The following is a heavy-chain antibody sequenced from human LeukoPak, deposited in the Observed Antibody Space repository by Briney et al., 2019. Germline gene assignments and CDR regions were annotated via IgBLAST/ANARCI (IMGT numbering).Heavy chain of an antibody. Sequence: GGSLRLSCAASGFTFSSYAMSWVRQAPGKGLEWVSYISSSGSTIYYADSVKGRFTISRDNAKNSLYLQMNSLRAEDTAVYYCARGASSGWTNYYYYYGMDVWGQGTTVTVSS. CDR2: ISSSGSTI. D-gene: IGHD6-19*01. CDR3: ARGASSGWTNYYYYYGMDV. CDR1: GFTFSSYA. V-gene: IGHV3-48*04. J-gene: IGHJ6*02.